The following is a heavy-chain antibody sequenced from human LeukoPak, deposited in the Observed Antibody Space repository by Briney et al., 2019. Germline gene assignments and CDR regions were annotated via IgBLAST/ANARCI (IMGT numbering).Heavy chain of an antibody. CDR3: ARTPPITIFGVVLDY. V-gene: IGHV4-30-4*08. D-gene: IGHD3-3*01. Sequence: SETLSLTCTVSGGSISSGDYYWSWIRQPPGKGLEWIGYIYYSGSTYYNPSLKSRVTISVDTSKNQFSLKLSSVTAADTAVYYCARTPPITIFGVVLDYWGQGTLVTVSS. CDR1: GGSISSGDYY. J-gene: IGHJ4*02. CDR2: IYYSGST.